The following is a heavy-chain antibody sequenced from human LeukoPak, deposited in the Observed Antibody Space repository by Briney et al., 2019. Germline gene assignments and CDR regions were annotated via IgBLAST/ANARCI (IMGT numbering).Heavy chain of an antibody. Sequence: HTGGSLRLSCAASGFTFSDYYMSWLRQAPGKGLEWVSGISWNSGNIDYADSVKGRFTISRDNAKNSLYLQMNSLRAEDMALYYCAKSLGPQYTIDAFDIWGLGTMVTVSS. V-gene: IGHV3-9*03. CDR3: AKSLGPQYTIDAFDI. D-gene: IGHD3-16*01. CDR2: ISWNSGNI. CDR1: GFTFSDYY. J-gene: IGHJ3*02.